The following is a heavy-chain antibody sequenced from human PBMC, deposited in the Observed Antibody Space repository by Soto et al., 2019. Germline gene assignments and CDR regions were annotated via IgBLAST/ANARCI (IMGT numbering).Heavy chain of an antibody. Sequence: SETLSLTCTVSGGSISSYYWSWIRQPPEKGLEWIGYIYYSGSTNYNPSLKSRVTISVDTSKNQFSLKLSSVTAADTAVYYCARLRNWFDPWGQGTLVTVSS. V-gene: IGHV4-59*08. CDR3: ARLRNWFDP. J-gene: IGHJ5*02. CDR2: IYYSGST. CDR1: GGSISSYY.